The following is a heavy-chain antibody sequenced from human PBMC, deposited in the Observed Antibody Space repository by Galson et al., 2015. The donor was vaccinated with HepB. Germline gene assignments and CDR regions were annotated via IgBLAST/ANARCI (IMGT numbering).Heavy chain of an antibody. D-gene: IGHD6-13*01. J-gene: IGHJ6*02. CDR2: IIPIFGTA. V-gene: IGHV1-69*13. CDR1: GGTFSSYA. CDR3: ARVEAAAGTGYYYGMDV. Sequence: SVKVSCKASGGTFSSYAISWVRQAPGQGLEWMGGIIPIFGTANYAQKFQGRVTITADESTSTAYMELSSLRSEDTAVYYCARVEAAAGTGYYYGMDVWGQGTTVTVSS.